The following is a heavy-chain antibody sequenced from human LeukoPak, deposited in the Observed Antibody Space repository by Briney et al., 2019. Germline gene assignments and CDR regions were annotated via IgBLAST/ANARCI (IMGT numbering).Heavy chain of an antibody. CDR1: GFTFSNYA. J-gene: IGHJ6*02. D-gene: IGHD2-15*01. V-gene: IGHV3-23*01. CDR3: AQYCSGGGCWSCYYYGMDV. Sequence: QSGGSLRLSCTASGFTFSNYAMNWVRQAPGRGLEWVSTISGSGGDTYYADSVKRRFTISRHNSENTLFLLMNSLRAEDTAVYYCAQYCSGGGCWSCYYYGMDVWGQGTTVTVSS. CDR2: ISGSGGDT.